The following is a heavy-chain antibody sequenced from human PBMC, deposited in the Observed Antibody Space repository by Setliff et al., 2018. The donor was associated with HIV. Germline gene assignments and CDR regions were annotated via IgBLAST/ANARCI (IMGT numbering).Heavy chain of an antibody. D-gene: IGHD3-10*01. Sequence: ESLKISCKGFGYSFTSYLIAWVRQTPGKGLEWMGNIHPRDSDTRYSPSFQGQVTLSVDKSISTAYLQWSSLKASDTAMYYCVRHVSSSAVFDPWGQGTPVTVSS. CDR3: VRHVSSSAVFDP. CDR1: GYSFTSYL. J-gene: IGHJ5*02. CDR2: IHPRDSDT. V-gene: IGHV5-51*01.